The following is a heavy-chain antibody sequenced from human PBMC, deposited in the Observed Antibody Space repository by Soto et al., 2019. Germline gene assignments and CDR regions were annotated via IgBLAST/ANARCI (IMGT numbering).Heavy chain of an antibody. V-gene: IGHV1-2*02. CDR3: AKDWQYGDYGYYFDY. CDR2: INPNSGGT. CDR1: GYTFTGYY. D-gene: IGHD4-17*01. J-gene: IGHJ4*02. Sequence: QVQLVQSGAEVKSPGASVKVSCKASGYTFTGYYMHWVRQAPGQGLEWMGWINPNSGGTNYAQSFQGRVIMTRDTSIRTAYMELSSLRSDDTAVYYCAKDWQYGDYGYYFDYWGQGTLVTVSS.